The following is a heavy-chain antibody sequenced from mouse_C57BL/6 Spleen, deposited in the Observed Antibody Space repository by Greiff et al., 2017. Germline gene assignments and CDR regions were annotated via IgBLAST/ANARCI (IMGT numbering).Heavy chain of an antibody. CDR1: GYSITSGYD. CDR2: ISYSGST. J-gene: IGHJ4*01. V-gene: IGHV3-1*01. D-gene: IGHD2-4*01. CDR3: ARARYDYSYSMDY. Sequence: VQLKESGPGMVKPSQSLSLTCTVTGYSITSGYDWHWIRHFPGNKLEWMGDISYSGSTNYNPSLKSRISITHDTSKNHFFLKLHSVTTEDTATYYCARARYDYSYSMDYLGQGTSVTVSS.